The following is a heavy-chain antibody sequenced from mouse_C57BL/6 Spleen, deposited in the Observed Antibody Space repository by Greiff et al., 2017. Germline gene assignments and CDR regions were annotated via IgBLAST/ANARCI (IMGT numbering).Heavy chain of an antibody. CDR2: ISNGGGST. V-gene: IGHV5-12*01. CDR1: GFTFSDYY. Sequence: EVMLVESGGGLVQPGGSLKLSCAASGFTFSDYYMHWVRQTPEKRLEWVAYISNGGGSTYYPETVKGRFTISRDNAKNTLYLQMSRLKSEVTTMSYGATLGYYGNLCYYALDYWGQGTTVTVSS. J-gene: IGHJ4*01. CDR3: ATLGYYGNLCYYALDY. D-gene: IGHD2-1*01.